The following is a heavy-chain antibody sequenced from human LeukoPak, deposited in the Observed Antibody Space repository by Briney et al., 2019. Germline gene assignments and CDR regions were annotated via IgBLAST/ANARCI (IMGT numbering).Heavy chain of an antibody. Sequence: GGSLRLSCAASGFTFSSYGMHWVRQAPGKGLEWVAFIRYDGSNKYYADSVKGRFTISRDNSKNTLYLQMNSLRAEDTAVYYCAKGYSSGWYITFDYWGQGTLVTVSS. CDR1: GFTFSSYG. J-gene: IGHJ4*02. D-gene: IGHD6-19*01. V-gene: IGHV3-30*02. CDR2: IRYDGSNK. CDR3: AKGYSSGWYITFDY.